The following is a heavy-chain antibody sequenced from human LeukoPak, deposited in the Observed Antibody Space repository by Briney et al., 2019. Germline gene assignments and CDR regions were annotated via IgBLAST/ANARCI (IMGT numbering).Heavy chain of an antibody. CDR2: IYPGDSDT. CDR1: GYSFTSYW. CDR3: ARGPQTGMNWDYFDY. V-gene: IGHV5-51*01. D-gene: IGHD3-9*01. J-gene: IGHJ4*02. Sequence: GESLKISCKGSGYSFTSYWIGWVRQMPGKGLEWMGIIYPGDSDTRYSPSFQGQVTISADKSISTAYLQWSSLKASDTAMYYCARGPQTGMNWDYFDYWGQGTLVTVSS.